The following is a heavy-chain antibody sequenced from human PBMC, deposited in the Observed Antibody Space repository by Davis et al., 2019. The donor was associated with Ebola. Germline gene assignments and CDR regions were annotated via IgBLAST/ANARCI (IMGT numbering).Heavy chain of an antibody. CDR2: VNPSGGTT. D-gene: IGHD3-10*01. J-gene: IGHJ4*02. CDR3: ATERVGRFGESYFDQ. Sequence: ASVKVSCKASRYTFTSYYMHWVRQAPGQGLEWMGLVNPSGGTTSYAQKFQGRVTMTEDTPTDTAYMELSSLRSEDTAVYYCATERVGRFGESYFDQWGQGTLVTVSS. CDR1: RYTFTSYY. V-gene: IGHV1-46*01.